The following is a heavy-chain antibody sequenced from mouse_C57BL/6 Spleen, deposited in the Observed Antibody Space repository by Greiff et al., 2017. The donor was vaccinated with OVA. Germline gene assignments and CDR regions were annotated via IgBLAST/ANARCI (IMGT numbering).Heavy chain of an antibody. J-gene: IGHJ1*03. CDR3: ARYRYFDV. CDR1: GFTFTDYY. V-gene: IGHV7-3*01. Sequence: EVKLMESGGGLVQPGGSLSLSCAASGFTFTDYYMSWVRQPPGKALEWLGFIRNKANGYTTEYSASVKGRITISRDNSQSILYLQMNALRAEDSATYYCARYRYFDVWGTGTTVTVSS. CDR2: IRNKANGYTT.